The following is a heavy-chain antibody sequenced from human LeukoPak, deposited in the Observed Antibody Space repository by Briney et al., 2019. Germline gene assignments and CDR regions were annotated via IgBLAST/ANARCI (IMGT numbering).Heavy chain of an antibody. D-gene: IGHD3-22*01. CDR3: ARDGNYYDSSGYFDY. J-gene: IGHJ4*02. V-gene: IGHV1-69*05. CDR1: GGTFSSYA. Sequence: SVKVSCKASGGTFSSYAISWVRQAPGQGLEWMGRIIPIFGTANYAQKFQGGVTITTDESTSTAYMELSSLRSEDTAVYYCARDGNYYDSSGYFDYWGQGTLVTVSS. CDR2: IIPIFGTA.